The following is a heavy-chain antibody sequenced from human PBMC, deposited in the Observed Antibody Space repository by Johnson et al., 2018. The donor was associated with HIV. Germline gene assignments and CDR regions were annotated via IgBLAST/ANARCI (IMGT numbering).Heavy chain of an antibody. CDR3: ARESTNLYYGDI. Sequence: QVQLVESGGGVVQPGRSLRLSCAASGFTFSSYAMHWVRQAPGKGLEWVAVISYDGSNKYYADSVKGRFTISRDNSKNTLYLQMNSLRAEDTAVYYCARESTNLYYGDIWGQGTMVTVSS. V-gene: IGHV3-30*04. CDR1: GFTFSSYA. D-gene: IGHD3-10*01. CDR2: ISYDGSNK. J-gene: IGHJ3*02.